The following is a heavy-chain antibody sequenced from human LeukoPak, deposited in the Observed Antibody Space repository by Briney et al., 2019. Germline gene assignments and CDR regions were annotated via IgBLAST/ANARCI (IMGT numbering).Heavy chain of an antibody. CDR2: INHSGST. V-gene: IGHV4-34*01. CDR3: ARGADKGWFDP. Sequence: SETLSLTCAVYGGSFSGYYWSWIRQPPGKGLEWIGEINHSGSTNYNPSLKSRVTISVDTSKNQFSLKLSSVTAADTAVYYCARGADKGWFDPWGQGTLVTASS. D-gene: IGHD3-9*01. CDR1: GGSFSGYY. J-gene: IGHJ5*02.